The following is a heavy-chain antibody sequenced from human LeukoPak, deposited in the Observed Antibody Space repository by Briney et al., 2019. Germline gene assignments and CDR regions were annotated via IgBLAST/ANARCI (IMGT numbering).Heavy chain of an antibody. CDR3: AKDLKSGSGSYNYFDY. V-gene: IGHV3-23*01. J-gene: IGHJ4*02. CDR2: ISGSGGST. D-gene: IGHD3-10*01. Sequence: GGSLRLSCAASGFTFSSYAMSWVRQAPGKGLEWVSAISGSGGSTYYADSVKGRFTISRDNSKNTLYLQMNSPRAEDTAVYYCAKDLKSGSGSYNYFDYWGQGTLVTVSS. CDR1: GFTFSSYA.